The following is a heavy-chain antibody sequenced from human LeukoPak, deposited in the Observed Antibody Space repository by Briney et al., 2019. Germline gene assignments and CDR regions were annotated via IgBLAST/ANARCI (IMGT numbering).Heavy chain of an antibody. CDR2: ISYDGSNK. Sequence: GRSLRLSCAASEFTFSSYAVHWVRQAPGKGLEWVAVISYDGSNKYYADSVKGRFTISRDNSKNTLYLQMNTLRSEDTAVYYCARGGLSVAGSYYYYGLDVWGQGTTVTVSS. CDR3: ARGGLSVAGSYYYYGLDV. CDR1: EFTFSSYA. V-gene: IGHV3-30*04. D-gene: IGHD6-19*01. J-gene: IGHJ6*02.